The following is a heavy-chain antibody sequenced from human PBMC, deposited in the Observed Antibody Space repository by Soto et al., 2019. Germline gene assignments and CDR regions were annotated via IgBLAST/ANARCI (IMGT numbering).Heavy chain of an antibody. J-gene: IGHJ6*03. D-gene: IGHD3-3*01. CDR1: AGSPSPYY. Sequence: SHTLPLPCTVSAGSPSPYYWRWIRQPPGKGLEWIGYIYYSASTNYNPSLKSRVTISVDTSNNQFSLNLSSVTAAHTAVYYCARHDQYYDFWSPRDEAYYYYYMDVWGKGTAVTFSS. V-gene: IGHV4-59*08. CDR3: ARHDQYYDFWSPRDEAYYYYYMDV. CDR2: IYYSAST.